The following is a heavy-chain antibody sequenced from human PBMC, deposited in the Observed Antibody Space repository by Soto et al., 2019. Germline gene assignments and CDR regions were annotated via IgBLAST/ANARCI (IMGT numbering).Heavy chain of an antibody. CDR3: AKGDFWSATFDY. CDR2: ISASGGAT. V-gene: IGHV3-23*01. CDR1: GFSFSSDV. J-gene: IGHJ4*02. Sequence: EVQLLESGGGLVQPGGSLRLSCAASGFSFSSDVMSWVRQAPGKGLEWVSGISASGGATYYADSVKGRFTISRDNSKNMLFFQLNGLRADETAIFYRAKGDFWSATFDYWGQGTLVTVSS. D-gene: IGHD3-3*01.